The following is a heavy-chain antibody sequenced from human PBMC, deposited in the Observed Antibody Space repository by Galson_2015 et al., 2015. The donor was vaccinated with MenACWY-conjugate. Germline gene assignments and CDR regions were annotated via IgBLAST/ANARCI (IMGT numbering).Heavy chain of an antibody. J-gene: IGHJ6*02. CDR2: IGWNSGSI. D-gene: IGHD1-26*01. V-gene: IGHV3-9*01. CDR3: AKDMASIVGATTADDYYYYGMDV. Sequence: SLRLSCAASGFTFDDYAMHWVRQAPGKGLEWVSGIGWNSGSIGYADSVKGRFTISRDNAKSSLYLQMNSLRAEDTALYYCAKDMASIVGATTADDYYYYGMDVWGQGTTVTVSS. CDR1: GFTFDDYA.